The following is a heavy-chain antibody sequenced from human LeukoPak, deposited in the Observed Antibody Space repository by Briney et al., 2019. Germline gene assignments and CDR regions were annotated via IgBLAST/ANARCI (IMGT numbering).Heavy chain of an antibody. D-gene: IGHD3-10*01. CDR3: ARGRVYGSGSYH. J-gene: IGHJ5*02. CDR1: GYSISSGYY. CDR2: MYHSGST. V-gene: IGHV4-38-2*02. Sequence: PSETLSLTCTVSGYSISSGYYWGWIRQPPGKGLEWIGSMYHSGSTYYNPSLKSRVTISVDTSKNQFSLNLSSVTAADTAVYYCARGRVYGSGSYHWGQGTLVTVSS.